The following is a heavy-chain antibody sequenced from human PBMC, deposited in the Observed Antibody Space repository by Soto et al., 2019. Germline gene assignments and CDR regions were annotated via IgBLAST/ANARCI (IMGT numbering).Heavy chain of an antibody. Sequence: LALSLVISGASVFSESAAWHWIRQSPSRSLEWLGRTYYRSKGSSNYAASVKSRITINPDTSKNQFSLQLRSVTPDDTAIYYCASIGDVLVEYWF. J-gene: IGHJ5*01. D-gene: IGHD3-16*02. V-gene: IGHV6-1*01. CDR3: ASIGDVLVEYWF. CDR2: TYYRSKGSS. CDR1: GASVFSESAA.